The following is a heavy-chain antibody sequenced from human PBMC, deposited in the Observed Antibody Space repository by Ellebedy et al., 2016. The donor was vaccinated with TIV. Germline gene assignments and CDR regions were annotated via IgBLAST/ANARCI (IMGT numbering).Heavy chain of an antibody. Sequence: GESLKISCTAPGFTFSGEAMSWVRQAPGKGLEWVSAISASGASKYYADSGGRFTISRDNSKNTVFLLMDSLRAEDTALYYCAMGHDSNWFPGHWGQGTLVTVSS. CDR1: GFTFSGEA. J-gene: IGHJ4*02. D-gene: IGHD4-11*01. CDR2: ISASGASK. CDR3: AMGHDSNWFPGH. V-gene: IGHV3-23*01.